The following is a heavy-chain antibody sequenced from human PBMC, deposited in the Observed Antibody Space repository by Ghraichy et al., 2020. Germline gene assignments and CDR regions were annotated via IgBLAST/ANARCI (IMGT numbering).Heavy chain of an antibody. D-gene: IGHD1-26*01. CDR2: IYTSGST. CDR1: GGSISSGSYY. CDR3: ARDWEGANWFDP. J-gene: IGHJ5*02. V-gene: IGHV4-61*02. Sequence: SETLSLTCTVSGGSISSGSYYWSWIRQPAGKGLEWIGRIYTSGSTNYNPSLKSRVTISVDTSKNQFSLKLSSVTAADTAVYYCARDWEGANWFDPWGQGTLVTVSS.